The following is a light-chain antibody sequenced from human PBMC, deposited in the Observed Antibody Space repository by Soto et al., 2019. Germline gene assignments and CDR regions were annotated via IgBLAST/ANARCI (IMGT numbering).Light chain of an antibody. CDR2: KAS. CDR1: QSISSW. Sequence: DIPMTQSPSTLSASVGDRVTITCRASQSISSWLAWYQQKPGKAPKLLIYKASSLESGVPSRFSVRGSGTEFSLTISSLQPDDSATYHCQQYNSYSGTFGQGTKVEIK. CDR3: QQYNSYSGT. V-gene: IGKV1-5*03. J-gene: IGKJ1*01.